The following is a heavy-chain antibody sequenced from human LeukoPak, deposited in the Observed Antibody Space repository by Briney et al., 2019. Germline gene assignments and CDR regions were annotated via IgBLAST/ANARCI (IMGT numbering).Heavy chain of an antibody. CDR1: GYTFTSYA. CDR3: ARTPQYCSGGSCYSNLDY. J-gene: IGHJ4*02. CDR2: INAGNGNT. V-gene: IGHV1-3*03. Sequence: ASVKVSCKASGYTFTSYAMHWVRQAPGQRLEWMGWINAGNGNTKYSQEFQGRVTITADKSTSTAYMELSSLRSEDTAVYYCARTPQYCSGGSCYSNLDYWGQGTLVTVSS. D-gene: IGHD2-15*01.